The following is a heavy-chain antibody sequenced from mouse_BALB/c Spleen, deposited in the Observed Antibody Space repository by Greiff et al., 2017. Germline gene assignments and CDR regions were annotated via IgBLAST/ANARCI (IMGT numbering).Heavy chain of an antibody. CDR3: ARHGNAY. J-gene: IGHJ3*01. D-gene: IGHD4-1*01. Sequence: EVKLMESGGDLVKPGGSLKLSCAASGFTFSSYGMSWVRQTPDKRLEWVATISSGGSYTYYPDSVKGRFTISRDNAKNTLYLQMSSLKSEDTAMYYCARHGNAYWGQGTLVTVSA. CDR1: GFTFSSYG. CDR2: ISSGGSYT. V-gene: IGHV5-6*01.